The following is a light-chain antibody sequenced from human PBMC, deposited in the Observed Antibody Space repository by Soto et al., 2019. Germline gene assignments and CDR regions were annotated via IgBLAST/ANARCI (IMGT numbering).Light chain of an antibody. CDR2: GAF. V-gene: IGKV1-39*01. J-gene: IGKJ4*01. Sequence: DIQMTQSPSSLAASAGDRVTITCRSSQTIDNYINWYVQRPGKVPELLIYGAFILQSGVPSRFSGSGSGTDFTLTINSLQPEDFATNYCQQTYIAPRTFGGGTKVEIK. CDR1: QTIDNY. CDR3: QQTYIAPRT.